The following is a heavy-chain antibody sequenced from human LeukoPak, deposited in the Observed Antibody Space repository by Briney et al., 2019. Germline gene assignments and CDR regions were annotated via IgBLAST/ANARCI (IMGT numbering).Heavy chain of an antibody. V-gene: IGHV1-2*04. D-gene: IGHD1-7*01. CDR3: AREDGTIHYYYYGMDV. CDR2: INPNSGGT. J-gene: IGHJ6*02. Sequence: ASVKVSCKASGYTFTSYGISWVRQAPGQGLEWMGWINPNSGGTNYAQKFQGWVTMTRDTSTSTVYMELSSLRSEDTAVYYCAREDGTIHYYYYGMDVWGQGTTVTVSS. CDR1: GYTFTSYG.